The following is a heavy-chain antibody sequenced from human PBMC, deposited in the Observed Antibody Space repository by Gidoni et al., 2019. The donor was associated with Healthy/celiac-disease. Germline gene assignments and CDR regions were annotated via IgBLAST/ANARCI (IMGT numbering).Heavy chain of an antibody. Sequence: QVQLVKSGAEGKKPGASVKVDGKASGYTVTSYGISWVRQAPGQGLEWMGWISAYHGTTNYAQKLQGRVTMTTDTSTSTAYMELRSLRSDDTAVYYCARDLFTRLYYFDYWGQGTLVTVSS. CDR2: ISAYHGTT. CDR1: GYTVTSYG. J-gene: IGHJ4*02. CDR3: ARDLFTRLYYFDY. D-gene: IGHD2-15*01. V-gene: IGHV1-18*01.